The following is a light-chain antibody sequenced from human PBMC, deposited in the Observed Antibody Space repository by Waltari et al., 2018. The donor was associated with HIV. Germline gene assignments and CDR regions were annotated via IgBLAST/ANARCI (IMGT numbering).Light chain of an antibody. CDR1: QTVSSSY. V-gene: IGKV3-20*01. CDR3: QQYGGSPLT. CDR2: GAS. J-gene: IGKJ4*01. Sequence: EVVLTQSPGTLSLSPGERATLSCRASQTVSSSYLAWYQQKPGQAPRLLIYGASSRATGIPDRFSGSGSGTDFTLTISRLEPEDFAVYYCQQYGGSPLTFGGGIKVEI.